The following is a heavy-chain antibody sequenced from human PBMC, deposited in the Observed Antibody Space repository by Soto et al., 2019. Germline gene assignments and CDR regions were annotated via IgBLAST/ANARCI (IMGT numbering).Heavy chain of an antibody. CDR1: GGSISGNY. Sequence: SETLSLTCAVYGGSISGNYWSWIRQPPGKGLEWIGEINHSGSTNYNPSLKSRVTISVDTSKNQFSLKLSSVTAADTAVYYCARVSGIYYYGMDVWSQGTTVT. D-gene: IGHD3-10*01. CDR3: ARVSGIYYYGMDV. CDR2: INHSGST. J-gene: IGHJ6*02. V-gene: IGHV4-34*01.